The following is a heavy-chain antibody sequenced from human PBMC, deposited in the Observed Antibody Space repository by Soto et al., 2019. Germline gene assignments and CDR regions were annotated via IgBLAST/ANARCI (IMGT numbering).Heavy chain of an antibody. V-gene: IGHV3-33*01. CDR3: AREAVVGARGYYYYYGMDV. Sequence: GGSLRLSCAASGFTFSSYGMHWVRQAPGKGLEWVAVIWYDGSNKYYADSVKGRFTISRDNSKNTLYLQMNSLRAEDTAVYYCAREAVVGARGYYYYYGMDVWGQGTTVTVSS. CDR2: IWYDGSNK. J-gene: IGHJ6*02. CDR1: GFTFSSYG. D-gene: IGHD1-26*01.